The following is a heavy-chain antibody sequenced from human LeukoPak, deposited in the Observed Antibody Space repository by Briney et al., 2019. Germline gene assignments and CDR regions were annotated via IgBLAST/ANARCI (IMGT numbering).Heavy chain of an antibody. D-gene: IGHD3-22*01. CDR3: AGYYYDSSGYPRPWFDP. V-gene: IGHV1-18*01. J-gene: IGHJ5*02. CDR2: ISAYNGNT. Sequence: ASVKVSCKASGFTSTNYGISWVRQAPGQGLERMGWISAYNGNTNFAQKLQGRVTLTTDTSTGTAYMELRSLRSDDTAVYYCAGYYYDSSGYPRPWFDPWGQGTLVTVSS. CDR1: GFTSTNYG.